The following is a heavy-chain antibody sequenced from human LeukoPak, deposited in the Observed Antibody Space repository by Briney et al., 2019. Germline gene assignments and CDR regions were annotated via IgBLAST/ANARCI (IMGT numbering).Heavy chain of an antibody. D-gene: IGHD6-6*01. Sequence: SETLSLTCTVSGGSISSSSYYWGWIRQPPGKGLEWIGSIYYSGSTYYNPSLKSRVTISVDTSKNQFSLKLSSVTAADTAVYYCARVRASSSSLGIFDPWGQGTLVTVSS. CDR2: IYYSGST. CDR3: ARVRASSSSLGIFDP. V-gene: IGHV4-39*07. J-gene: IGHJ5*02. CDR1: GGSISSSSYY.